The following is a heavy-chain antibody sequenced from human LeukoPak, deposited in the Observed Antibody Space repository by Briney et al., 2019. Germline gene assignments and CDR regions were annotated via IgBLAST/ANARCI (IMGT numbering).Heavy chain of an antibody. CDR3: ARDLFARFGESPLDP. CDR1: GFTFSSYG. Sequence: GGSLRLSCSASGFTFSSYGMHCVRQAPGKGLEWVAVIWYDGSNRYYADSVKGRFTISRDNSKNTLYLQMNSLRAEDTAVYYCARDLFARFGESPLDPWGQGTLVTVSS. CDR2: IWYDGSNR. V-gene: IGHV3-33*01. J-gene: IGHJ5*02. D-gene: IGHD3-10*01.